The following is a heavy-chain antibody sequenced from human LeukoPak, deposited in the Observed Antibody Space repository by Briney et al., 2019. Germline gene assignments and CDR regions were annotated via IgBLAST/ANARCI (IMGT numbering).Heavy chain of an antibody. D-gene: IGHD3-22*01. Sequence: GGSRSPSCAAPGFTFRGCTRDWVRQASGKGLEWVRRIRSEANSYATAYAASVKGRFTISRDDSKNTAYLQMNSLKTEDTAVYYCTRHGGGYYYDSSGYPNWGQGTLVTVSS. V-gene: IGHV3-73*01. CDR3: TRHGGGYYYDSSGYPN. J-gene: IGHJ4*02. CDR1: GFTFRGCT. CDR2: IRSEANSYAT.